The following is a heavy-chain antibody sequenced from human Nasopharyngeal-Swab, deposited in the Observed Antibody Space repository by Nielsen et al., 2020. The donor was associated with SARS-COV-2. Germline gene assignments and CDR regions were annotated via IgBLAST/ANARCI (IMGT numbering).Heavy chain of an antibody. V-gene: IGHV3-23*01. CDR3: AKGNSGSYSYFDY. D-gene: IGHD1-26*01. CDR1: GFTFSSYA. CDR2: ISGSGGST. J-gene: IGHJ4*02. Sequence: GESLKISCAASGFTFSSYAMSWVRQAPGKGLEWVSAISGSGGSTYYADSVKGRFTISRDNSKNTLCLQMNSLRAEDTAVYYCAKGNSGSYSYFDYWGQGTLVTVSS.